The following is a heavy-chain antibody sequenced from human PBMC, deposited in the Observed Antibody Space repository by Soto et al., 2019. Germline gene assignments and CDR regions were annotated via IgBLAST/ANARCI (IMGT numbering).Heavy chain of an antibody. D-gene: IGHD3-22*01. Sequence: EVQLVESGGGLVKPGGSLRLSCAASGFTFSSYSMNWVRQAPGKGLEWVSSISSSSSYIYYADSVKGRFTISRDNAKNSLYLQMNSLRAEDTAVYYCARRLYYYDSSGYYGNWGQGTLVTVSS. J-gene: IGHJ4*02. CDR3: ARRLYYYDSSGYYGN. V-gene: IGHV3-21*01. CDR1: GFTFSSYS. CDR2: ISSSSSYI.